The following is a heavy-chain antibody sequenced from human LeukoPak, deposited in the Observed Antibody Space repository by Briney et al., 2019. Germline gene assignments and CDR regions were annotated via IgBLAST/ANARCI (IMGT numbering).Heavy chain of an antibody. J-gene: IGHJ4*02. CDR3: ARSPQPTYDILTGWPPYYFDY. CDR1: GGTFSSYA. CDR2: IIPIFGTA. V-gene: IGHV1-69*13. Sequence: ASVTVSCKASGGTFSSYAISWVRQAPGQGLEWMGGIIPIFGTANYAQKFQGRVTITADESTSTAYMELSSLRSEDTAVYYCARSPQPTYDILTGWPPYYFDYWGQGTLVTVSS. D-gene: IGHD3-9*01.